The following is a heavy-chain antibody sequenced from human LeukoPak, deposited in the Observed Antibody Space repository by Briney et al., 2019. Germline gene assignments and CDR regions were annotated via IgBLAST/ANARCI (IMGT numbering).Heavy chain of an antibody. V-gene: IGHV3-23*01. D-gene: IGHD4-23*01. CDR1: GLTFSTYT. CDR3: ANLLRWEPY. J-gene: IGHJ4*02. CDR2: ISGSGGST. Sequence: GGSLRLSCAASGLTFSTYTMNWVRQAPGKGLEWVSAISGSGGSTYYADSVKGRFTISRDNSKNTLYLQMNSLRAEDTAVYYCANLLRWEPYWGQGTLVTVSS.